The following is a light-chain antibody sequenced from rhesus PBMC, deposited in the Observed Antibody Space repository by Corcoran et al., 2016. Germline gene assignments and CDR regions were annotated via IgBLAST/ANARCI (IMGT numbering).Light chain of an antibody. Sequence: QVILTQSPATLSLSPGERATLSCRASQSVSSYLAWYQQKPGQAPRLLIYGASSRATGIQDRFSGSGAGTDFTLTFSSLEPEDVGVYHCYQHSSGYSFGQGTKVEIK. CDR2: GAS. CDR1: QSVSSY. V-gene: IGKV3-10*01. CDR3: YQHSSGYS. J-gene: IGKJ2*01.